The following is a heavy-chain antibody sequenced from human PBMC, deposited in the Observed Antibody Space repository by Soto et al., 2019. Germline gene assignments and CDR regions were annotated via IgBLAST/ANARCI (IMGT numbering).Heavy chain of an antibody. CDR1: GGSIRSSDYY. CDR2: VYYRESA. J-gene: IGHJ4*02. Sequence: QVQLQESGPGLVKPSQTLSLTCTVSGGSIRSSDYYWSGIRQPPGKGLGRIGYVYYRESAYYNPSLQSRGFISIDTSKNQFSLTLSSVTDADTAVYYCARVIITATGTSGFDSWGQGTLVTVSS. CDR3: ARVIITATGTSGFDS. D-gene: IGHD6-13*01. V-gene: IGHV4-30-4*01.